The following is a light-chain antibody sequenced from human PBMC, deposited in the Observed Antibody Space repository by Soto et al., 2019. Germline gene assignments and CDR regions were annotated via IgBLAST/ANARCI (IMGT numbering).Light chain of an antibody. V-gene: IGLV2-8*01. CDR2: DVN. CDR3: TSYAGMNNFCV. Sequence: QSALTQPPSASGSPGQSVTISCTGTSSDVGTYIYVSWYQQHPGKAPKLIIYDVNKRPSGVPDRFSGSKSGNTASLTISGLQAEDEAVYYCTSYAGMNNFCVFGSGTKLTVL. J-gene: IGLJ1*01. CDR1: SSDVGTYIY.